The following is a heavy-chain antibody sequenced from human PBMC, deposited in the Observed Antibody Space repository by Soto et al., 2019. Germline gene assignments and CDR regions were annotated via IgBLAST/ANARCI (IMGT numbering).Heavy chain of an antibody. J-gene: IGHJ6*02. CDR2: ISYDGSLK. Sequence: GGSLRLSCGASGFTFSSYGMHWVRQAPGKGLEWVAIISYDGSLKYYADSVKGRFTISRDNSKSALYLQMNSLRPEDTAVYYCAKDFKVSGTYYGRFNYYYGLDVWGQGTTVTVSS. CDR3: AKDFKVSGTYYGRFNYYYGLDV. D-gene: IGHD3-10*01. CDR1: GFTFSSYG. V-gene: IGHV3-30*18.